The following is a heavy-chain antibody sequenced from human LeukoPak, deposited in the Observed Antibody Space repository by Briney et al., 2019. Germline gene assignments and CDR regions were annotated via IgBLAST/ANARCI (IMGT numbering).Heavy chain of an antibody. D-gene: IGHD6-6*01. J-gene: IGHJ4*02. CDR3: AKDGQYSSSSSYYFDY. V-gene: IGHV3-23*01. Sequence: PGGSLRLSCAASGFTFSSYGMNWVRQAPGKGLEWVSAISGSGGSTYYADSVKGRFTISRDNSKNTLYLQMNSLRAEDTAVYYCAKDGQYSSSSSYYFDYWGQGALVTVSS. CDR2: ISGSGGST. CDR1: GFTFSSYG.